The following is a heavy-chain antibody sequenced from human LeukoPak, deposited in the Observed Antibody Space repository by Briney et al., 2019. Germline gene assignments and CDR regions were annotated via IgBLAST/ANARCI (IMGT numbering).Heavy chain of an antibody. Sequence: GGSLRLSCAASGFTFSSYSMNWIRQAPGKGLECVSYISSSSNFIYYADSEKGRFTIFRDNSKNTVYLQMNSLRAEDTAVYYCARGSELGATCDYWGQGTLVTVSS. J-gene: IGHJ4*02. CDR2: ISSSSNFI. CDR3: ARGSELGATCDY. CDR1: GFTFSSYS. D-gene: IGHD1-26*01. V-gene: IGHV3-21*01.